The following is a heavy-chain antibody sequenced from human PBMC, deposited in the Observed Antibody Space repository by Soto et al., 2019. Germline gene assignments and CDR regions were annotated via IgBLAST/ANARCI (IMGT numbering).Heavy chain of an antibody. J-gene: IGHJ4*02. Sequence: QVQLVQSGAEVKKHGSSVKVSCKASGGTFSSYAISWVRQAPGQGLEWMGGIIPIFGTANYAQKFQGRVTITADEATRTAYMELSSLRSEDTAGYYCAGVPEELVVVYWGQGTLVTVSS. D-gene: IGHD2-15*01. V-gene: IGHV1-69*01. CDR1: GGTFSSYA. CDR3: AGVPEELVVVY. CDR2: IIPIFGTA.